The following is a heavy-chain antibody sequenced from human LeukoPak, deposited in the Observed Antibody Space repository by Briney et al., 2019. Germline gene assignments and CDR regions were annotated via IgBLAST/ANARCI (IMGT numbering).Heavy chain of an antibody. D-gene: IGHD6-19*01. J-gene: IGHJ4*02. Sequence: ASVKVSCKASGYTFTGYYMHWVRQAPGQRLEWMGWVSVGNDDIKYAQNFQGRVTMTGDTSASTAYMELSSLRSEDTAVYYCARNLVGKTDLDYWGQGTLVTVSS. CDR3: ARNLVGKTDLDY. CDR1: GYTFTGYY. CDR2: VSVGNDDI. V-gene: IGHV1-3*01.